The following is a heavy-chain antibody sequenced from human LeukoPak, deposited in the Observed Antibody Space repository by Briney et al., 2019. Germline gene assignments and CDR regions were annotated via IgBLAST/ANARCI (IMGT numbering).Heavy chain of an antibody. CDR2: IRYDGSNK. CDR3: AKDDTAMVIPFDY. Sequence: PGGSLRLSCAASGFTFSSYGMHWVRQAPGKGLEWVAFIRYDGSNKYYADSVKGRFTISRDNSKNTLYLQMNSLRAEDTAVYYCAKDDTAMVIPFDYWGQGTLVTVSS. V-gene: IGHV3-30*02. D-gene: IGHD5-18*01. CDR1: GFTFSSYG. J-gene: IGHJ4*02.